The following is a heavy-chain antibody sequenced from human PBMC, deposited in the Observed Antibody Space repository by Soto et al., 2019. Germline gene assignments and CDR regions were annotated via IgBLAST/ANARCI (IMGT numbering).Heavy chain of an antibody. D-gene: IGHD2-2*01. CDR3: ATTRVGPCSSSICFSGIFDGMDV. V-gene: IGHV3-30-3*01. CDR2: ISYDGTIT. CDR1: GFTISNYG. J-gene: IGHJ6*02. Sequence: QVQLVESGGGVVQPGRSLRLSCAASGFTISNYGMHWVRQAPGKGLEWVAVISYDGTITYYADSVKGRFTISRDNSKNTLYLQMNGLRTEDTAVYYCATTRVGPCSSSICFSGIFDGMDVWGQGTTVTVSS.